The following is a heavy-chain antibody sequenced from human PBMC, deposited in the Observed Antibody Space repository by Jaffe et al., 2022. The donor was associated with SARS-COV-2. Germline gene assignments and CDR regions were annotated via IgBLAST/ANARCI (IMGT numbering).Heavy chain of an antibody. V-gene: IGHV3-9*01. CDR2: ISWNSGSI. Sequence: EVQLVESGGGLVQPGRSLRLSCAASGFTFDDYAMHWVRQAPGKGLEWVSGISWNSGSIGYADSVKGRFTISRDNAKNSLYLQMNSLRAEDTALYYCAKDIDLNGIVGAHFDYWGQGTLVTVSS. J-gene: IGHJ4*02. CDR3: AKDIDLNGIVGAHFDY. CDR1: GFTFDDYA. D-gene: IGHD1-26*01.